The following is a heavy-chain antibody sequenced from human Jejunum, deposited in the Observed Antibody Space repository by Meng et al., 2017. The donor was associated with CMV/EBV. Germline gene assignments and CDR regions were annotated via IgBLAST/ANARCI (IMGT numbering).Heavy chain of an antibody. CDR2: LYYSETA. CDR3: ATTVHPVAYLNYFDP. Sequence: GASIPRYYGSWIRQPPGKGLEWIGYLYYSETAYYSHSLRGRVIISADTAKNHFSLSLTSVTAADTAVYFCATTVHPVAYLNYFDPWGQGTLVTVSS. CDR1: GASIPRYY. V-gene: IGHV4-59*01. J-gene: IGHJ5*02. D-gene: IGHD4-17*01.